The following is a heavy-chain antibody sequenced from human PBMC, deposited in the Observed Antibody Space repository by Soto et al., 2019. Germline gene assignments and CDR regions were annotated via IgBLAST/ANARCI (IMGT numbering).Heavy chain of an antibody. Sequence: PGGSLRLSCAASGFTFSSYTMNWVRQSPGKGLEWVSSITSTSTYIYYADSVKGRFTISRDNAKNSLFLQMNSLRAEDTAVYYCARDLSGGTSDWFDPWGQGTLVTVPQ. CDR3: ARDLSGGTSDWFDP. V-gene: IGHV3-21*01. CDR1: GFTFSSYT. J-gene: IGHJ5*02. D-gene: IGHD2-15*01. CDR2: ITSTSTYI.